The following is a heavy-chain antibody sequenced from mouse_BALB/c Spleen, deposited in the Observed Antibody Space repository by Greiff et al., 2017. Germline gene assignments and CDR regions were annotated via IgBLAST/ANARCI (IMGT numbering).Heavy chain of an antibody. J-gene: IGHJ2*01. CDR1: GYTFTSFW. CDR2: INPSTGYT. CDR3: AREYYGDY. V-gene: IGHV1-4*01. Sequence: VQPKESGAELAKPGASVKMSCQASGYTFTSFWMHWVKQRPGQGLEWIGYINPSTGYTEYNQKFKDKATLTADKSSSTAYMQLSSLTSEDSAVYYCAREYYGDYWGQGTTLTVSA.